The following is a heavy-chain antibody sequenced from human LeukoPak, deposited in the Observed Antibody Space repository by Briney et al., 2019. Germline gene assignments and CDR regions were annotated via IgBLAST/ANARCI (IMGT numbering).Heavy chain of an antibody. D-gene: IGHD1-26*01. CDR3: ARDKSGSHYYLDV. V-gene: IGHV3-74*01. CDR1: GFTFSSYA. CDR2: INSEGTST. Sequence: PGGSLRLSCAASGFTFSSYAMSWVRQAPGKGLEWVSRINSEGTSTTHADSVKGRFTISRDNAKNTLYLQMNSLRAEDTAVYYCARDKSGSHYYLDVWGKGATVTVSS. J-gene: IGHJ6*03.